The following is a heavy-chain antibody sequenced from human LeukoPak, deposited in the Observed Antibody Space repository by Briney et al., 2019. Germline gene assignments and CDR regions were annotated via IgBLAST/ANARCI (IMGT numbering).Heavy chain of an antibody. CDR1: GFTFSSYW. V-gene: IGHV3-74*01. D-gene: IGHD1-26*01. CDR3: AREHRNVGATIDW. J-gene: IGHJ4*02. CDR2: TSTDGTTT. Sequence: PGGSLRLSCAASGFTFSSYWMHWVRQVPGKGLVWVSRTSTDGTTTSYADSVKGRFTISRDNAKNTLYLQMNSLRAEDTAVYYCAREHRNVGATIDWWGQGTLVTVSS.